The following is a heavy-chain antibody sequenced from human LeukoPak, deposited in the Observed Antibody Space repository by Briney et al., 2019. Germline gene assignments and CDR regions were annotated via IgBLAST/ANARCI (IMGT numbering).Heavy chain of an antibody. Sequence: ASVKVSCKASGGTFSSYAISWVRQAPGQGLEWMGWMNPNSGNTGYAQKFQGRVTITRNTSISTAYMELSSLRSEDTAVYYCARGGKGVVIAHWGQGTLVTVSS. J-gene: IGHJ4*02. CDR2: MNPNSGNT. CDR3: ARGGKGVVIAH. D-gene: IGHD2-21*01. V-gene: IGHV1-8*03. CDR1: GGTFSSYA.